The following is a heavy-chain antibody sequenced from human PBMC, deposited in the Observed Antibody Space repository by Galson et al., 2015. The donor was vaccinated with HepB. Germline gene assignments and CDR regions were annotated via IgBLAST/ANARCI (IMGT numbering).Heavy chain of an antibody. CDR2: ISTDGNGQ. CDR1: GSTFSPYA. V-gene: IGHV3-30-3*01. J-gene: IGHJ4*02. D-gene: IGHD3-9*01. Sequence: SLRLSCAASGSTFSPYAMHWVRQAPGKGLEGVAVISTDGNGQYNANSVRGRFTISRDNSKNTLYLQMNSLKTEDTAVYYCARENPVLSIYHRLTGSFDYWGQGTLVTVSS. CDR3: ARENPVLSIYHRLTGSFDY.